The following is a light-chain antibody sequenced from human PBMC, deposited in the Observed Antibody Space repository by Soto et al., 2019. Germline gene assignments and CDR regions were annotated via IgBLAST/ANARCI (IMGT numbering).Light chain of an antibody. J-gene: IGLJ1*01. CDR2: EVS. Sequence: QSALTQPPSASGSPGQSVTISCTGTSSDVGGYNYVSWYQQYPGKAPKLMIYEVSKRPSGVPDRFSGSKSGNTASLTVSGLQAKDGADYCGMSYAGRDTLYAFGTGTKLTV. V-gene: IGLV2-8*01. CDR1: SSDVGGYNY. CDR3: MSYAGRDTLYA.